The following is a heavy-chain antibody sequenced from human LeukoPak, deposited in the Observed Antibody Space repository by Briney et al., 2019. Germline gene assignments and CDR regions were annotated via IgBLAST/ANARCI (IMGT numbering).Heavy chain of an antibody. D-gene: IGHD6-13*01. CDR1: GFTFSTYA. V-gene: IGHV3-23*01. J-gene: IGHJ4*02. CDR3: AKGAHESIAAAGGLLDY. Sequence: QAGGSLRLSCAASGFTFSTYAMSWVRQAPGKGLEWVSVISGSGASTYYADSVKGRFTISRDNSKNTLYLQMNSLRAEDTAVYYCAKGAHESIAAAGGLLDYWGQGTLVTVSS. CDR2: ISGSGAST.